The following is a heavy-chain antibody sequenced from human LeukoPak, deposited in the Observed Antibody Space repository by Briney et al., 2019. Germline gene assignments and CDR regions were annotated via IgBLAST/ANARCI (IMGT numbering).Heavy chain of an antibody. CDR2: IYYTGSS. J-gene: IGHJ4*01. Sequence: SETLSLTCTVSGGSVSDYYWSWIRQSPGKGLEWIGYIYYTGSSSYNPSLRSRVTISADTSKNQFSLRLSSVTAVDTAVYYCASRKLGNDYWGQGTLVTVSS. CDR1: GGSVSDYY. V-gene: IGHV4-59*02. D-gene: IGHD7-27*01. CDR3: ASRKLGNDY.